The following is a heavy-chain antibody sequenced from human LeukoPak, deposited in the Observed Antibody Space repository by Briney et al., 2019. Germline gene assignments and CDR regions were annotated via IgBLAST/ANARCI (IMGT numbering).Heavy chain of an antibody. V-gene: IGHV3-48*01. CDR1: GFTLSSYS. J-gene: IGHJ4*02. D-gene: IGHD5-12*01. CDR3: ARLAGGYSGYVLFDY. Sequence: GGSLRLSCEASGFTLSSYSMNWVRQAPGKGLEWVSYISSSGITIYYADSVKGRFTISRDNAKNSLFLQMHSLRVEDTAVYYCARLAGGYSGYVLFDYWGQGTLVTVSS. CDR2: ISSSGITI.